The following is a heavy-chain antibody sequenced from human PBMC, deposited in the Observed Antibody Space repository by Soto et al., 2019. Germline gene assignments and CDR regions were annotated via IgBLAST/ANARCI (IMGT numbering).Heavy chain of an antibody. Sequence: SETLSLTCAVSGGSISSSNWWSWVRQPPGKGLEWIGEIYHSGSTNYNPSLKSRVTISVDKSKNQFSLKLSSVTAADTAVYYCARGSESASTYCRSTSCYEGWYDPWSQGTLVTVSS. CDR1: GGSISSSNW. CDR2: IYHSGST. V-gene: IGHV4-4*02. D-gene: IGHD2-2*01. J-gene: IGHJ5*02. CDR3: ARGSESASTYCRSTSCYEGWYDP.